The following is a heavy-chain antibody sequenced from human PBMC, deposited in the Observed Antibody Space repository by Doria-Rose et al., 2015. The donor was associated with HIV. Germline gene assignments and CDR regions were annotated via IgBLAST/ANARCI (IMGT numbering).Heavy chain of an antibody. CDR2: ISSSGTT. CDR1: GDSISSGDSF. CDR3: ARARNYGFPHFFDF. Sequence: QVQLQESGPGLVRPSQTLSLTCTVPGDSISSGDSFWSWIRQPPGKGPEWIGYISSSGTTYYYPSLRGRLTISLDASKNQFSLNLNSVTAADTAVYYCARARNYGFPHFFDFWGQGTLVTVSS. J-gene: IGHJ4*02. V-gene: IGHV4-30-4*01. D-gene: IGHD3-10*01.